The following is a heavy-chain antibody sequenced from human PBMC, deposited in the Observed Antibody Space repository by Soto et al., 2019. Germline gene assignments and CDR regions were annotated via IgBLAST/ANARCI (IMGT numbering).Heavy chain of an antibody. V-gene: IGHV4-59*01. D-gene: IGHD6-19*01. CDR2: IYYSGST. CDR1: GGSISSYY. J-gene: IGHJ3*02. Sequence: SETLSLTCTVSGGSISSYYWSWIRQPPGKGLEWIGYIYYSGSTNYNPSLKSRVTISVDTSKNQFSLKLSSVTAADTAVYYCARDHGYSSGWALDAFDIWGQGTMVTVSS. CDR3: ARDHGYSSGWALDAFDI.